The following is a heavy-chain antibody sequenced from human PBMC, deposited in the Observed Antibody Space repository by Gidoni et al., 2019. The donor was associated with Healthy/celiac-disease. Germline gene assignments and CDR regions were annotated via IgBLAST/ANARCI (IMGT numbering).Heavy chain of an antibody. CDR1: GGSISSYY. CDR3: ARGKGIASWYFDL. J-gene: IGHJ2*01. CDR2: IYYSGST. D-gene: IGHD6-13*01. V-gene: IGHV4-59*08. Sequence: QVQLQESGPGLVKPSETLSLTCTVSGGSISSYYWSWIRQPPGKGLEWIGYIYYSGSTNYNPSLKSRVTISVDTSKNQFSLKLSSVTAADTAVYYCARGKGIASWYFDLWGRGTLVTVSS.